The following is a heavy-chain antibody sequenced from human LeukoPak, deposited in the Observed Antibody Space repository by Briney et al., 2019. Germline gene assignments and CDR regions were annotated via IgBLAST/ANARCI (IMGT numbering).Heavy chain of an antibody. CDR2: IRGKANNYAT. J-gene: IGHJ4*02. Sequence: GGSLKLSCAASGFSFSDSAIHWVRQASGKGLEWVGRIRGKANNYATTYGASVKGRFTISRDDLKNTAYLQMNSLKTEDTAVYYCTRHWREWELLLDYWGQGTLVTASS. D-gene: IGHD1-26*01. CDR3: TRHWREWELLLDY. CDR1: GFSFSDSA. V-gene: IGHV3-73*01.